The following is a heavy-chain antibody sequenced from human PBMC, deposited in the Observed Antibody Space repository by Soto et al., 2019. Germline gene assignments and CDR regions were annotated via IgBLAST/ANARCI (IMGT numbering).Heavy chain of an antibody. J-gene: IGHJ4*02. CDR1: GFTFSSFA. Sequence: VQLLESGGGLVQPGGSLRLSCAASGFTFSSFAMSWVRQAPGKGLEWVSAIGSRGDSTYYADSVKGRFTISRANSKNTLYLQMNSLRAEDTAVYYCAKDLIYGYNSGRPFDSWGQGTLVTVSS. D-gene: IGHD6-19*01. CDR2: IGSRGDST. CDR3: AKDLIYGYNSGRPFDS. V-gene: IGHV3-23*01.